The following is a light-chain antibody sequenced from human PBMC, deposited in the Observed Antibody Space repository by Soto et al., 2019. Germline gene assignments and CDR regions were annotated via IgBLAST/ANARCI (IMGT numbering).Light chain of an antibody. CDR3: CSYAGSSTWV. Sequence: QSALTQPASVSGSPGQSITISCTGTSSDVGSYNLVSWYQQHPGKAHKLMIYEGSKRASGVSNRFSGSKSGNTASLTISGLQAEDEAYYYCCSYAGSSTWVFGGGTKLTVL. CDR2: EGS. J-gene: IGLJ3*02. V-gene: IGLV2-23*01. CDR1: SSDVGSYNL.